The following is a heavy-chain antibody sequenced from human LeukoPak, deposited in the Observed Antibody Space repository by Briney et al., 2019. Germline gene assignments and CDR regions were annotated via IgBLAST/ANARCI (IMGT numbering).Heavy chain of an antibody. CDR2: ISSSGSTI. J-gene: IGHJ4*02. D-gene: IGHD6-13*01. CDR3: AISLRQQLNY. V-gene: IGHV3-48*03. Sequence: GGSLRLSCEASGFTFSSYEMNWVRQAPGKGLEWVSYISSSGSTIYYADSVKGRFTISRDNAKNSLYLQMNSLRAEDTAVYYCAISLRQQLNYWGQGTLVTVSS. CDR1: GFTFSSYE.